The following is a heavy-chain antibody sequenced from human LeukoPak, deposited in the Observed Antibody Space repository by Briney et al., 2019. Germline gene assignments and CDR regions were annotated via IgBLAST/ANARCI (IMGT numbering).Heavy chain of an antibody. CDR2: ISYDGSNK. Sequence: GGSLRLSCAASGFTFSSYAMHWVRQAPGKGLEWVAVISYDGSNKYYADSVNGRFTISRDNSKNTLYLQMNSLRAEDTAVYYCAKDREGIGMDVWGQGTTVTVSS. D-gene: IGHD1-26*01. V-gene: IGHV3-30*04. CDR1: GFTFSSYA. J-gene: IGHJ6*02. CDR3: AKDREGIGMDV.